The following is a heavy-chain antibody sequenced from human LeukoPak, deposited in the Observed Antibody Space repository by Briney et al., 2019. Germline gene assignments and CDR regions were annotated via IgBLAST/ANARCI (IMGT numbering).Heavy chain of an antibody. D-gene: IGHD3-10*01. CDR1: GGSISSSSYY. CDR2: IYYSGST. J-gene: IGHJ4*02. CDR3: AKSYYGSGSRGFDY. V-gene: IGHV4-39*07. Sequence: SETLSLTCTASGGSISSSSYYWGWIRQPPGKGLEWIGSIYYSGSTYYNPSLKSRVTISVDTSKNQFSLKLSSVTAADTAVYYCAKSYYGSGSRGFDYWGQGTLVTVSS.